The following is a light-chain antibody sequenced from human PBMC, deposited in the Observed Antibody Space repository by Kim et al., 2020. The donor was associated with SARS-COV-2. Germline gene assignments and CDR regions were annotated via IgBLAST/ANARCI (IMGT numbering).Light chain of an antibody. CDR1: RDISNH. Sequence: DMQMTQSPSSLSASVGDKVTITCRASRDISNHLAWYQQSPGEIPKLLIYAASSLHTGVPSRFSDSGSGTYFTLTITSLQPEDAAVYYCQNYDDAPLTFGGGTKVDIK. CDR3: QNYDDAPLT. V-gene: IGKV1-27*01. J-gene: IGKJ4*01. CDR2: AAS.